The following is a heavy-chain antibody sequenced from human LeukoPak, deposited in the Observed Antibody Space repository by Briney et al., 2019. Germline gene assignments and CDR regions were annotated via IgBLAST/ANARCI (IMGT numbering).Heavy chain of an antibody. CDR3: ARDRGDGYNSHDY. J-gene: IGHJ4*02. CDR1: GGSISSGSHY. V-gene: IGHV4-61*02. CDR2: IYTSGST. Sequence: PSQTLSLTCTVSGGSISSGSHYWTWIRQPAGKGLEWIGRIYTSGSTNYNPSLKSRVTISVDTSKNQFSLKLSSVTAADTAVYYCARDRGDGYNSHDYWGQGTLVTVSS. D-gene: IGHD5-24*01.